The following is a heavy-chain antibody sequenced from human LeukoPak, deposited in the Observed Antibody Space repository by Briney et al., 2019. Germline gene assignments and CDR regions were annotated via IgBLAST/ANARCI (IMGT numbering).Heavy chain of an antibody. V-gene: IGHV3-30-3*01. CDR3: AKGDTSIVAFDI. CDR2: ISDDGSNK. J-gene: IGHJ3*02. Sequence: GGSLRLSCAASGFTLSSYAMHWVRQAPGKGLEWVAVISDDGSNKYYADSVKGRFTISRDNSKNTLYLQMNSLRAEDTAVYYCAKGDTSIVAFDIWGQGTMVTVSS. D-gene: IGHD5-18*01. CDR1: GFTLSSYA.